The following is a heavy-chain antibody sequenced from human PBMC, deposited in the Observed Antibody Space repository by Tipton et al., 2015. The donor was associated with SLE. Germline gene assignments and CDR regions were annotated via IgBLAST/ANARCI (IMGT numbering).Heavy chain of an antibody. CDR3: ARHVLSGVTMVRGVIPSWYMDV. V-gene: IGHV4-39*01. D-gene: IGHD3-10*01. Sequence: TLSLTCTVSGGSISSSSYYWGWIRQPPGKGLEWIGSIYYSGSTYYNPSLKSRVTISVDTSKNQFSPKLSSVTAADTAVYYCARHVLSGVTMVRGVIPSWYMDVWGKGTTVTVSS. CDR2: IYYSGST. J-gene: IGHJ6*03. CDR1: GGSISSSSYY.